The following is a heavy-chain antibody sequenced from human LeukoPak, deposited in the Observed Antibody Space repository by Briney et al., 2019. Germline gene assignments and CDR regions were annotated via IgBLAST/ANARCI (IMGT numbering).Heavy chain of an antibody. CDR1: GGSISSSSYY. CDR2: IYYSGST. V-gene: IGHV4-39*07. CDR3: ARNYCSGGSCQIDY. D-gene: IGHD2-15*01. Sequence: SETLSLTCTVSGGSISSSSYYWGWIRQPPGKGLEWIGSIYYSGSTYYNPSLKSRVTISVDTSKNQFSLKLSSVTAADTAVYYCARNYCSGGSCQIDYWGQGTLVTVSS. J-gene: IGHJ4*02.